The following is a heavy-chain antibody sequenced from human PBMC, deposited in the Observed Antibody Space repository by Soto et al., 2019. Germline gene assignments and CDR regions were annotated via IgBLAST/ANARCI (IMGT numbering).Heavy chain of an antibody. V-gene: IGHV3-73*01. CDR1: GFTFSGSA. Sequence: EVQLVESGGGLVQPGGSLKLSCAASGFTFSGSAMHWVRQASGKGLEWVGRIRSKGNKYAKAYGASLKGRFTISRDASKNTAYLQMHSLDNEDTAVYYCSRQASDFWSGKPQYYMDVWGKGTTVTVAS. CDR2: IRSKGNKYAK. J-gene: IGHJ6*03. CDR3: SRQASDFWSGKPQYYMDV. D-gene: IGHD3-3*01.